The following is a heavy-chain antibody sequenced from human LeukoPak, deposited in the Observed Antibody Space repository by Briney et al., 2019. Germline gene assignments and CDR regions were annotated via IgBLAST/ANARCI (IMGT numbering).Heavy chain of an antibody. D-gene: IGHD4-23*01. J-gene: IGHJ4*02. V-gene: IGHV3-23*01. Sequence: GGSLRLSCAASGFTFSSYAMSWVRQAPGEGLEWVSAISGSGGSTYYADSVKGRFTISRDNSKNTLYLQMNSLRAEYTAVYYCAKVAYQTPEGSFDYWGQGTLVTVSS. CDR3: AKVAYQTPEGSFDY. CDR1: GFTFSSYA. CDR2: ISGSGGST.